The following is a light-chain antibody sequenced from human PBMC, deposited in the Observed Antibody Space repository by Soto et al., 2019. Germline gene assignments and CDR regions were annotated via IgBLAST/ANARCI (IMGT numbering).Light chain of an antibody. CDR3: SSYTSSSTLVV. J-gene: IGLJ2*01. V-gene: IGLV2-14*01. CDR2: DVS. Sequence: QSVLTQPASVSGSPGQSITISCTGTSSDVGGYNYVSWYQQHPGKAPKLMIYDVSNRPSGVSNRFSGSKSGNTASLTISGLEAEGEADYYCSSYTSSSTLVVFGEGTQLTVL. CDR1: SSDVGGYNY.